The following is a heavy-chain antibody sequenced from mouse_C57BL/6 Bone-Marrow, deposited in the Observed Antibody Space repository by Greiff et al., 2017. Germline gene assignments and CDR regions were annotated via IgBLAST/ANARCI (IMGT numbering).Heavy chain of an antibody. Sequence: VQLQQSGPELVKPGASVKISCKASGYTFTDYYINWVKQRPGQGLEWIGWIYPGIGNTKYNEKFKGKATLPVNTSSSTAYMQLSSLTSEDSAVYVGERGDVCFAYWGQGTLVTVSA. V-gene: IGHV1-84*01. CDR2: IYPGIGNT. J-gene: IGHJ3*01. CDR1: GYTFTDYY. CDR3: ERGDVCFAY.